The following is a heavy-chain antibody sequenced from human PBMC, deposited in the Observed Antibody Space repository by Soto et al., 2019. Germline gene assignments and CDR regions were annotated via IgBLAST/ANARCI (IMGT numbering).Heavy chain of an antibody. D-gene: IGHD2-15*01. CDR1: GFTFSNCW. J-gene: IGHJ3*02. CDR2: IKQDGIGK. CDR3: ASYSFNFRDPVSSEAFDI. V-gene: IGHV3-7*01. Sequence: EVQLVESGGGLVQPGGSLRLSCAASGFTFSNCWMSWVRQAPGKGLEWVANIKQDGIGKYYVDSMKGRFTFYRDKARNSLYHQMNDQRSEDTADYYCASYSFNFRDPVSSEAFDIWGKGTMVTVSS.